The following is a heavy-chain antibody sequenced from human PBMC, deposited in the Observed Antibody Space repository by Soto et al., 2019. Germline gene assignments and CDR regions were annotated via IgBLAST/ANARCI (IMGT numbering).Heavy chain of an antibody. CDR1: GYTFTSYG. Sequence: GASVKVSCKASGYTFTSYGISWVRRAPGQGLEWMGWISAYNGNTNYAQKLQGRVTMTTDTSTSTAYMELRSLRSDDTAVYYCARGDYDFWRGYAFDIWGQGTMVTVSS. D-gene: IGHD3-3*01. V-gene: IGHV1-18*01. CDR3: ARGDYDFWRGYAFDI. CDR2: ISAYNGNT. J-gene: IGHJ3*02.